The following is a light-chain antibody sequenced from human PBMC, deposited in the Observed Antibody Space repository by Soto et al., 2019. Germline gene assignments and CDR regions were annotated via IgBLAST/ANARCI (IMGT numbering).Light chain of an antibody. CDR2: LEGDGSY. Sequence: QLVLTQSSSASASLGSSVKLTCTLSSGHSSFIIAWHQQQPGKAPRFLMKLEGDGSYDKGSGVPDRFSGSSSGADRYLTISNLQFEDEADYYCETWDSNTWVFGGGTKVTVL. V-gene: IGLV4-60*02. J-gene: IGLJ3*02. CDR1: SGHSSFI. CDR3: ETWDSNTWV.